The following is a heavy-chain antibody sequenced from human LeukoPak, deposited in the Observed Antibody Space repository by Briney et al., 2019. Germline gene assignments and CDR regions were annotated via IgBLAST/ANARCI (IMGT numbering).Heavy chain of an antibody. V-gene: IGHV4-59*01. J-gene: IGHJ3*02. CDR1: GGSISTYY. Sequence: SETLSLTCTISGGSISTYYWTWIRQPPGKRLELIGFIYYSGSTSYNPSLKSRVTISVDTSKNQLSLQLTSVTAADTAIYYCAXKMPAAGEDAFDIWGQGTMVTVSS. CDR2: IYYSGST. CDR3: AXKMPAAGEDAFDI. D-gene: IGHD6-13*01.